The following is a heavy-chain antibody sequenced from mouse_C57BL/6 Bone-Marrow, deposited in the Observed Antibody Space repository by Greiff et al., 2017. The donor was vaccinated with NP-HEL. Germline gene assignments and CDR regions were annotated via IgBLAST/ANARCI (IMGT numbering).Heavy chain of an antibody. D-gene: IGHD2-2*01. CDR3: ARSYGYEFDY. CDR1: GYTFTSYG. J-gene: IGHJ2*01. Sequence: VQRVESGAELARPGASVKLSCKASGYTFTSYGISWVKQRTGQGLEWIGEIYPRSGNTYYNEKFKGKATLTADKSSSTAYMELRSLTSEDSAVYFCARSYGYEFDYWGQGTTLTVSS. V-gene: IGHV1-81*01. CDR2: IYPRSGNT.